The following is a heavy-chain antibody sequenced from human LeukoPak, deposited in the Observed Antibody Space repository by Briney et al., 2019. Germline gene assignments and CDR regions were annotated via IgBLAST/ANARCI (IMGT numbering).Heavy chain of an antibody. CDR1: GYTLTELS. D-gene: IGHD2-2*01. CDR2: FDPEDGET. Sequence: GASVKVSCKVSGYTLTELSMHWVRQAPGKGLEWMGGFDPEDGETIYAQKFQGRVTMTEDTFTDTAYMELSSLRSEDTAVYYCATSSTFDCSSTSCPFDYWGQGTLVTVSS. J-gene: IGHJ4*02. CDR3: ATSSTFDCSSTSCPFDY. V-gene: IGHV1-24*01.